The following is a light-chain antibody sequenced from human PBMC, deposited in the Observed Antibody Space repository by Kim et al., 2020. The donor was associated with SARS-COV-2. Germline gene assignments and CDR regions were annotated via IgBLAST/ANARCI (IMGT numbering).Light chain of an antibody. CDR1: KLGDKY. CDR2: EDT. J-gene: IGLJ2*01. Sequence: VSPGQTASITCSGDKLGDKYACWYQQKPGQPPVLVIYEDTKRPSGIPERFSGANSGNTATLTIGGIQAMDEADYYCQAWDSSTAVFGGGTKLTVL. V-gene: IGLV3-1*01. CDR3: QAWDSSTAV.